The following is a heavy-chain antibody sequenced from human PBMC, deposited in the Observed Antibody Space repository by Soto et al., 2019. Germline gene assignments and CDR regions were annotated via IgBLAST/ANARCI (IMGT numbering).Heavy chain of an antibody. Sequence: ASVKVSCKASGYTFTNYGITWVRQAPGQGLEWMGWISANSGDTHYAQKLQGRVTMTTDTSTSTAYMELRRLRSDDTAVYYCARGGWAAPALYYYYYYMDVWGKGTTVTVSS. J-gene: IGHJ6*03. D-gene: IGHD2-15*01. CDR2: ISANSGDT. CDR1: GYTFTNYG. CDR3: ARGGWAAPALYYYYYYMDV. V-gene: IGHV1-18*01.